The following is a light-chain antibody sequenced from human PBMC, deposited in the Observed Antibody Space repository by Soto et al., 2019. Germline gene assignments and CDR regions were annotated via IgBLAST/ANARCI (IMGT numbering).Light chain of an antibody. CDR3: QQSYSRPYT. CDR1: QSISSY. CDR2: GAS. Sequence: EIPMTQSPSSLSASVGDRVTITCRASQSISSYVNWYQQKLGKAPKLLIYGASSLVNGVPSRFSGSGSGTDFTLTISSLQRDDLASYYCQQSYSRPYTFGQGTKLEIK. J-gene: IGKJ2*01. V-gene: IGKV1-39*01.